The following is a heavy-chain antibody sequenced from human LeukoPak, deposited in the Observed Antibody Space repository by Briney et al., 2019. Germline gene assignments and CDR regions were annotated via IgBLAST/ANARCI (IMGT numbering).Heavy chain of an antibody. D-gene: IGHD2-15*01. V-gene: IGHV5-51*01. CDR3: ATSSTPIVVGDY. CDR2: IYPGDSDT. J-gene: IGHJ4*02. Sequence: GESLKISCKGSGYSFTSYWIGWVRQMPGKGLEWMGIIYPGDSDTRYSPSFQGQVTISADKSVSAAYLQWSSLQASDTAMYYCATSSTPIVVGDYWGQGTLVTVSS. CDR1: GYSFTSYW.